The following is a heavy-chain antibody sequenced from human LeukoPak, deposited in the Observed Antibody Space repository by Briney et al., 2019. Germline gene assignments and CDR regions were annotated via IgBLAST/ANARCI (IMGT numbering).Heavy chain of an antibody. CDR2: MNPNSGNT. Sequence: ASVRVSCKASGYTFTSYDINWVRQATAQGLEWMGWMNPNSGNTGYAQKFQGRVTMTRNTSINTPYIERSSLRSEDTAVYYCARGPSITMVRGVKFGWFDPWGQRTLVTVSS. CDR3: ARGPSITMVRGVKFGWFDP. CDR1: GYTFTSYD. V-gene: IGHV1-8*01. D-gene: IGHD3-10*01. J-gene: IGHJ5*02.